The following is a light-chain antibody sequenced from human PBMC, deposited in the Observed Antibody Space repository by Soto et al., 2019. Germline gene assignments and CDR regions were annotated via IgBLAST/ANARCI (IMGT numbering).Light chain of an antibody. Sequence: VLTQSPGTLSLSPGERVILSCRASQSISRGNLAWYQQKTGQAPRLIIYGGTSRAAGIPNRLSGSGSGTDFTLTISGLEAEDFAVYFCLHYGSPPYIFGQGTKL. J-gene: IGKJ2*01. CDR2: GGT. V-gene: IGKV3-20*01. CDR1: QSISRGN. CDR3: LHYGSPPYI.